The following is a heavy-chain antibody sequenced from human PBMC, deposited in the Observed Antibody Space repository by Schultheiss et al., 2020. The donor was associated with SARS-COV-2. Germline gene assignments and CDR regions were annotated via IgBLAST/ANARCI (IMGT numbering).Heavy chain of an antibody. V-gene: IGHV4-38-2*01. CDR1: GYSISSGYY. CDR3: ARLSTLTTPGAYYYYMDV. Sequence: SETLSLTCAVSGYSISSGYYWGWIRQPPGKGLEWIGEINHSGSTNYNPSLKSRVTISVDTSKNQFSLKLSSVTAADTAVYYCARLSTLTTPGAYYYYMDVWGKGTTVTVSS. J-gene: IGHJ6*03. D-gene: IGHD4-11*01. CDR2: INHSGST.